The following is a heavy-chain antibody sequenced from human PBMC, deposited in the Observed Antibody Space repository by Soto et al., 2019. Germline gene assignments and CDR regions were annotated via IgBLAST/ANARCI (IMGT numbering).Heavy chain of an antibody. CDR2: IRDKAHSYTI. CDR1: GFTFIDHY. Sequence: GGALRLSCAASGFTFIDHYMDWVLQAPWKGLEWVGRIRDKAHSYTIEYAASVKGRFTISRDDSKNSLYVQMNSLKTGDTAVYYCARGISTTGRRAFDYWGQGALVTVSS. D-gene: IGHD1-1*01. V-gene: IGHV3-72*01. J-gene: IGHJ4*02. CDR3: ARGISTTGRRAFDY.